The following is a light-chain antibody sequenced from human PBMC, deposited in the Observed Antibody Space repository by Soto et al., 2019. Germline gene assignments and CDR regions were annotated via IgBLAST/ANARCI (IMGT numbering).Light chain of an antibody. CDR1: QSVSNNY. CDR3: QQYGSSPWT. Sequence: EIVLTQSPGTLSLSPGERATLSCRASQSVSNNYLAWYQQKPGQAPRLLIYAASRRATGIADRFSGSGSGTDFTLTISRLEPEDFAVYYCQQYGSSPWTFGHGTKVDIK. V-gene: IGKV3-20*01. CDR2: AAS. J-gene: IGKJ1*01.